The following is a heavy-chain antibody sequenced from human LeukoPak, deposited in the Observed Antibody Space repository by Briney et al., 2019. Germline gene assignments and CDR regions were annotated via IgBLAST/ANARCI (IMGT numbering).Heavy chain of an antibody. CDR2: IYHSGST. J-gene: IGHJ5*02. Sequence: SETLSLTCAVSGGSISSGGYSWSWIRQPPGKGLEWIGEIYHSGSTDDNPSLKSRVTISVDKSKNQFSLKLSSVTAADTAVYYCAREYCSSTSCYFGDWFDPWGQGTLVTVSS. CDR3: AREYCSSTSCYFGDWFDP. D-gene: IGHD2-2*01. V-gene: IGHV4-30-2*01. CDR1: GGSISSGGYS.